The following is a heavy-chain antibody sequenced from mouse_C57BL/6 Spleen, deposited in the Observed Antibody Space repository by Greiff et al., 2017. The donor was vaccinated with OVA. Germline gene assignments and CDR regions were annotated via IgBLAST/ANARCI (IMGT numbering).Heavy chain of an antibody. D-gene: IGHD2-13*01. V-gene: IGHV1-52*01. CDR1: GYTFTSYW. CDR3: ASCDFAY. J-gene: IGHJ3*01. Sequence: VQLQQSGAELVRPGASVKLSCKASGYTFTSYWMHWVKQRPVQGLEWIGNIDPTDSETYYNQKFKDKATLTADKSSSTAYMQLSSLTSEDSAVYYCASCDFAYWGQGTTVTVSA. CDR2: IDPTDSET.